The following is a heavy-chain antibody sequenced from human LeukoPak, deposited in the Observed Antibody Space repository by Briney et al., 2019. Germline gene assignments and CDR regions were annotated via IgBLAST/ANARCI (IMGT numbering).Heavy chain of an antibody. CDR3: ARNAAATRGDY. CDR2: LYNTETT. J-gene: IGHJ4*02. V-gene: IGHV4-39*01. Sequence: SETLSLTCSVSGGSISRSSYYWGWIRQPPGKGLEWIGSLYNTETTYYNPSLQSRVTISVDTSKNQLSLKLSSVTAADTAVYYCARNAAATRGDYWGQGTLVTVSS. D-gene: IGHD2-2*01. CDR1: GGSISRSSYY.